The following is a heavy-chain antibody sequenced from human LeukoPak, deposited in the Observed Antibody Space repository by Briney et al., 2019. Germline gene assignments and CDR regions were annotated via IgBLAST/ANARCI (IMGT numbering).Heavy chain of an antibody. V-gene: IGHV3-30*04. D-gene: IGHD4-23*01. CDR1: GFAFYGYA. J-gene: IGHJ4*02. Sequence: GGSLRLSCAASGFAFYGYALHWVRQAPGKGLEWVAIISYDGSKKNYADSVKGRFTISRDNAKNSLYLQMNSLRAEDTAVYYCARDDYGGNFDYWGQGTLVTVSS. CDR2: ISYDGSKK. CDR3: ARDDYGGNFDY.